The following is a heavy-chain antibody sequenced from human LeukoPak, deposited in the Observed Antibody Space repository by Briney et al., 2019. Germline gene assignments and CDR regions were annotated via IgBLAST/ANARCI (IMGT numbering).Heavy chain of an antibody. V-gene: IGHV1-69-2*01. CDR1: GYTFTDYY. J-gene: IGHJ6*03. CDR2: VDPEDGET. D-gene: IGHD3-22*01. CDR3: ARASYYYDSSGYYYYYYYYMDV. Sequence: ASVKISCKVSGYTFTDYYMHWVQQAPGKGLEWMGLVDPEDGETIYAEKFQGRVTITADTSTDTAYMELSSLRSEDTAVYYCARASYYYDSSGYYYYYYYYMDVWGKGTRSPSP.